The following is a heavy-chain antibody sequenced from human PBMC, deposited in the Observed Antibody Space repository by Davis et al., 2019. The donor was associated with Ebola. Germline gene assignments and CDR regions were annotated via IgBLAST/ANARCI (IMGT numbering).Heavy chain of an antibody. J-gene: IGHJ4*02. V-gene: IGHV3-30*04. Sequence: GESLKISCAASGFIFRNYAMHWVRQAPGKGLEWVAVVSHRERERFYPDSVKGRFTISRDNSENTLYLQMSSLTVDDTAVYYCVRAVFHEVLDYWGQGTPVTVSS. CDR3: VRAVFHEVLDY. D-gene: IGHD3-3*01. CDR2: VSHRERER. CDR1: GFIFRNYA.